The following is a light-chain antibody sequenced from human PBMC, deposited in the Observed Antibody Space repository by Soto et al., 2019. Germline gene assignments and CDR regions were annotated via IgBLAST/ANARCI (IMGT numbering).Light chain of an antibody. CDR1: SSDVGGYNY. Sequence: QSALTQPASVSGSPGQSITISCTGTSSDVGGYNYVSWYQQHPGKAPKLMIYDVSNRPSGVSNRFSGSKSGNTASLTISGLQAEDEDDYYCSSYTSSSLRVFGTGTKLTVL. CDR2: DVS. J-gene: IGLJ1*01. CDR3: SSYTSSSLRV. V-gene: IGLV2-14*01.